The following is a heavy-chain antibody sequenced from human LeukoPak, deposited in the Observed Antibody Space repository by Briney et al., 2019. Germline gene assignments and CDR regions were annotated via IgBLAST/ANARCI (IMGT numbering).Heavy chain of an antibody. CDR3: ATLIVGATSRVRYFQH. V-gene: IGHV3-23*01. D-gene: IGHD1-26*01. Sequence: QAGGSLRLSCAASGFTFSSYAMSWVRRAPGKGLEWVSAISGSGGSTYYADSVKGRFTISRDNSKNTLYLQMNSLRAEDTAVYYCATLIVGATSRVRYFQHWGQGTLVTVSS. CDR2: ISGSGGST. J-gene: IGHJ1*01. CDR1: GFTFSSYA.